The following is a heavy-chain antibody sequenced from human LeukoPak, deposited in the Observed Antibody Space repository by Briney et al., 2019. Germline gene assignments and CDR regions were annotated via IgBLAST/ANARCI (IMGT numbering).Heavy chain of an antibody. CDR1: GYPFSNYD. J-gene: IGHJ4*02. V-gene: IGHV1-8*01. CDR3: ARRPFKYYDILTGYYRSEFEY. D-gene: IGHD3-9*01. CDR2: MNPDTGNT. Sequence: ASVKVSCKTSGYPFSNYDINWVRQATGQGLEWMGWMNPDTGNTGYAQKFQGRVTMTRNTSISTAYMELSSLKSEDTAVYYCARRPFKYYDILTGYYRSEFEYWGQGTLVTVSS.